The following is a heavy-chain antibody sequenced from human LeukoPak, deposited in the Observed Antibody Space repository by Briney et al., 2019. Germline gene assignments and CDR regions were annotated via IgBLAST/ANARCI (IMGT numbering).Heavy chain of an antibody. CDR1: GGSISSYY. CDR2: VFYTGST. Sequence: PSETLSLTCTVSGGSISSYYWSWIRQPPGKGLEWIGYVFYTGSTNYNPSLKSRVTISVDTSNNQFSLKLSSVTAADTAVYYCASEYCSSTSCYFDYWGQGNLVTVSS. D-gene: IGHD2-2*01. J-gene: IGHJ4*02. CDR3: ASEYCSSTSCYFDY. V-gene: IGHV4-59*01.